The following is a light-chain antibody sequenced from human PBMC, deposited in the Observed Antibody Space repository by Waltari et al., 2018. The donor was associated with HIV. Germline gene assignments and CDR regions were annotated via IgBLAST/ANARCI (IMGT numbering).Light chain of an antibody. V-gene: IGKV3-15*01. J-gene: IGKJ1*01. CDR3: HQYNSGPET. Sequence: EIVMTQSPATLSVSPGEGDTLACRASQRVNSKLAWYQQKFGQAPRHLIYGASTRATGIPARFSGSGSMTECTLTISSLQSEDFALYYCHQYNSGPETFRQVTKVEIK. CDR1: QRVNSK. CDR2: GAS.